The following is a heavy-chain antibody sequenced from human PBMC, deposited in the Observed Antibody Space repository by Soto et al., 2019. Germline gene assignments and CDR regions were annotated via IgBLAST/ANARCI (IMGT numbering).Heavy chain of an antibody. CDR3: ARDGGTSTWRRAFDV. V-gene: IGHV3-7*01. CDR1: GFSFSSYW. CDR2: IKQDGSEK. D-gene: IGHD6-13*01. Sequence: GGSLRLSCTASGFSFSSYWMNWVRQAPGKGLEWVANIKQDGSEKYYVDSVKGRFTISRDNVKKSLYLQMNSLRDEDTAVYFCARDGGTSTWRRAFDVWGQGTMVTVSS. J-gene: IGHJ3*01.